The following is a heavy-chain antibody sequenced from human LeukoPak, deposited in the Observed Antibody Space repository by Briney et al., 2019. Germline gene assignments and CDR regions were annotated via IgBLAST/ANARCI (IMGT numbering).Heavy chain of an antibody. D-gene: IGHD1-26*01. CDR3: ARQAYSGSSSHVDY. V-gene: IGHV5-51*01. CDR1: GYSFTTYW. J-gene: IGHJ4*02. Sequence: PGESLQIFCKGSGYSFTTYWIGWVRQMPGKGLEWMGIIYPDDSDARYSPSFQGQVTISADKSISTAFLQWSSLKASDTAMYYCARQAYSGSSSHVDYWGQGTLVTVSS. CDR2: IYPDDSDA.